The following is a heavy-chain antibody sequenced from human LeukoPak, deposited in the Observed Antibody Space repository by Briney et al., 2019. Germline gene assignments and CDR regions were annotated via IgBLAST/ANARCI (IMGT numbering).Heavy chain of an antibody. V-gene: IGHV3-30*04. Sequence: GGSLRLSCAASGFTFSSYAMHWVRQAPGKGLEWVAVISYDGSNKYYADSVKGRFTISRDNSKNTLYLQMNSLRVDDTAVYYCAKDSSAWSRGSWGQGTLVTVSS. J-gene: IGHJ5*02. CDR3: AKDSSAWSRGS. CDR2: ISYDGSNK. CDR1: GFTFSSYA. D-gene: IGHD6-19*01.